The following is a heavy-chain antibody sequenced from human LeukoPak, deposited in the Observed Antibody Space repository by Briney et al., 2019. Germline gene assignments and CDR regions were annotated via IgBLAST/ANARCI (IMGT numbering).Heavy chain of an antibody. CDR2: MNPNSGNT. Sequence: GASVKVSCKASGYTFTSYDINWVLQATGQGLEWMGWMNPNSGNTGYAQKFQGRVTITRNTSISTAYMELSSLRSEDTAVYYCAREYSSSSGDYWGQGTLVTVSS. V-gene: IGHV1-8*03. CDR1: GYTFTSYD. D-gene: IGHD6-6*01. J-gene: IGHJ4*02. CDR3: AREYSSSSGDY.